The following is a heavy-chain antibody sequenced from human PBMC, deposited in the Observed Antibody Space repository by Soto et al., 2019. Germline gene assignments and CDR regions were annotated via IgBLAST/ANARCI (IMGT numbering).Heavy chain of an antibody. D-gene: IGHD6-19*01. CDR3: ARGLEAIGYSSGWYRDDAFDI. Sequence: SVKVSCKASGGTFSSYTISLVRQAPGQGREWMGRIIPILGIANYAQKFQGRVTITADKSTSTAYMELSSLRSEDTAVYYCARGLEAIGYSSGWYRDDAFDIWGQGTMVTVSS. V-gene: IGHV1-69*02. CDR2: IIPILGIA. J-gene: IGHJ3*02. CDR1: GGTFSSYT.